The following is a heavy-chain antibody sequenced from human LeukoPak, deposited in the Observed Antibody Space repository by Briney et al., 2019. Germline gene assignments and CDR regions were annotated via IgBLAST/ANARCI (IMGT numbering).Heavy chain of an antibody. V-gene: IGHV3-21*01. CDR2: ISSSSSYI. CDR3: ARGGSSWYDAFDI. CDR1: GFTFSSYS. J-gene: IGHJ3*02. D-gene: IGHD6-13*01. Sequence: GGSLRFSCAASGFTFSSYSMNWVRQAPGKGLEWVSSISSSSSYIYYADSVKGRFTISRDNAKNSLYLQMYSLRAEDTAVYYCARGGSSWYDAFDIWGQGTMVTVSS.